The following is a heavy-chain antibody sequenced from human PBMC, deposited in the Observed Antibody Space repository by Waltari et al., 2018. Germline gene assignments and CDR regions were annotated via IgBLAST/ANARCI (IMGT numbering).Heavy chain of an antibody. V-gene: IGHV3-74*01. Sequence: EVQLVESGGGLVHPGGSLRLSCEASGFTFSTFWMHWVRHLPGKGLVWVSHIKPDGTSTDYGDSVEGRFTISRDNAKNTLYLQMNSLRAEDTAIYYCARRVRAAAGTWFDPWGQGTLVTVSS. CDR1: GFTFSTFW. CDR3: ARRVRAAAGTWFDP. CDR2: IKPDGTST. D-gene: IGHD6-13*01. J-gene: IGHJ5*02.